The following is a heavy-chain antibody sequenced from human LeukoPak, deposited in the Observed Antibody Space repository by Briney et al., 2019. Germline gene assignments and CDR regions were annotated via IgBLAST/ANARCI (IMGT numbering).Heavy chain of an antibody. CDR1: GDSIISDTYY. J-gene: IGHJ5*02. V-gene: IGHV4-39*01. CDR2: IYYSGST. Sequence: SETLSLTCIVSGDSIISDTYYWGWIRQPPGKGLEWIGSIYYSGSTYYNPSLKSRVTISVDTSKNQFSLKLSSVTAADTAVYYCLIAHSSTNWFDPWGQGTLVTVSS. CDR3: LIAHSSTNWFDP. D-gene: IGHD2-2*01.